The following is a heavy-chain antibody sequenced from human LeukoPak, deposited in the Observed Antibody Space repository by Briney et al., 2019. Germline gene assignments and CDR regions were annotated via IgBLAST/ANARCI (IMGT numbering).Heavy chain of an antibody. Sequence: GGSLRLSCAASGFTFSSYSMNWVRQAPGKGLEWVSLIYSGGSTYYADSVKGRFTISRDIPKNTIYLQMNSLRAEDTAVYYCAKDGGSGILDWFDPWGQGTLVTVSS. J-gene: IGHJ5*02. D-gene: IGHD3-10*01. CDR1: GFTFSSYS. CDR2: IYSGGST. V-gene: IGHV3-NL1*01. CDR3: AKDGGSGILDWFDP.